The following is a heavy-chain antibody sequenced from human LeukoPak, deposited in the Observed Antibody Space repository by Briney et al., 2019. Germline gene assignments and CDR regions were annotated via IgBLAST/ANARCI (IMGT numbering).Heavy chain of an antibody. CDR3: ARFKRYYYYYMDI. Sequence: SEALSLTSVVHRGSFSGSYWSWIRQSPGKGLEWSGEIDHIGTTNYNPSLKSRVTISLDTSKHQFSLKLTSVTAADTAVYYCARFKRYYYYYMDIWGNGTSVTVSS. CDR1: RGSFSGSY. V-gene: IGHV4-34*01. J-gene: IGHJ6*03. CDR2: IDHIGTT.